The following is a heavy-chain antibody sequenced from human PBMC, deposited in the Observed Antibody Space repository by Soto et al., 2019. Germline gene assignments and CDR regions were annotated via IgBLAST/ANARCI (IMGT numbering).Heavy chain of an antibody. V-gene: IGHV4-34*01. J-gene: IGHJ4*02. CDR3: ARGRRDSSGWPQPNDY. CDR1: SGSFSGYY. CDR2: INHSGST. Sequence: PSETLSLTCAVYSGSFSGYYWSWIRQPPGKGLEWIGEINHSGSTKYNASLKSRVTISVDTSKNQFSLKLSSVTAADTAVYYCARGRRDSSGWPQPNDYWGQGTLFIVS. D-gene: IGHD6-19*01.